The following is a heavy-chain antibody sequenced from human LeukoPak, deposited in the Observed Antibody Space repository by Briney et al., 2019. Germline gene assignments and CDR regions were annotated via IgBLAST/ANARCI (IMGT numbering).Heavy chain of an antibody. CDR2: MYYSGST. D-gene: IGHD3-10*01. Sequence: SETLSLTCAVSGGSISSSNWWSWVRQPPGKGLEWIGSMYYSGSTYYNPSLKSRVVISVDTSKNQFSLKLRSVTAADTAVYYCARVGGFTILRGAGNNWFDPWGQGTLVTVSS. CDR3: ARVGGFTILRGAGNNWFDP. V-gene: IGHV4-4*02. J-gene: IGHJ5*02. CDR1: GGSISSSNW.